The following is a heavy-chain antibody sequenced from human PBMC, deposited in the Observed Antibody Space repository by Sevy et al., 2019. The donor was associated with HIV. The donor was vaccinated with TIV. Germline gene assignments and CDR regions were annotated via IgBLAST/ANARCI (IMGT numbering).Heavy chain of an antibody. V-gene: IGHV3-21*01. CDR2: ISSSSSYI. CDR3: ARGCRTSSWYLDYTHDAFDI. Sequence: GGSLRLSCAASGFTFSSYSMNWVRQAPGKGLEWVSSISSSSSYIYYADSVKGRFTISRNNAKNSVYLQMNSLRAEDTAVYYCARGCRTSSWYLDYTHDAFDIWGQGTMVTVSS. D-gene: IGHD6-13*01. J-gene: IGHJ3*02. CDR1: GFTFSSYS.